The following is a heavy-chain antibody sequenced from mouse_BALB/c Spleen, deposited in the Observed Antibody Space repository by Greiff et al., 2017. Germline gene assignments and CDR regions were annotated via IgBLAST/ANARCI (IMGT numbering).Heavy chain of an antibody. V-gene: IGHV14-3*02. CDR2: IDPANGNT. D-gene: IGHD2-4*01. Sequence: EVQLVESGAELVKPGASVKLSCTASGFNIKDTYMHWVKQRPEQGLEWIGRIDPANGNTKYDPKFQGKATITADTSSNTAYLQLSSLTSEDTAVYYCAREATMITTGYFDYWGQGTTLTVSS. CDR3: AREATMITTGYFDY. CDR1: GFNIKDTY. J-gene: IGHJ2*01.